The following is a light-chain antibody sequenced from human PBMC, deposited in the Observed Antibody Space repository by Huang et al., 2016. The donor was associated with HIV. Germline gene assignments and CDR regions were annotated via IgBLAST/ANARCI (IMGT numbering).Light chain of an antibody. CDR1: QSVSSSH. Sequence: EIELTQSPGTLSLSSGERATLSCRASQSVSSSHLAWYQQKPGQAPRLVIYGASSRATGIPDRFSGSGSGTDFTLTISRLEAEDFAVYYCQQYGSWTFGQGTKVEIK. CDR2: GAS. J-gene: IGKJ1*01. CDR3: QQYGSWT. V-gene: IGKV3-20*01.